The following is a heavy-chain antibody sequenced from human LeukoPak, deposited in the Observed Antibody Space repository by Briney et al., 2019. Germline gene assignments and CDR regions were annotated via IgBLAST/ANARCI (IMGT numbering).Heavy chain of an antibody. Sequence: PGGSLRLSCAASGFSFSNYDMTWVRQAPGEGLEWVSSISPGHATFYADSVKGRFSISRDNSRNTLYLQMSGLRAEDTAVYYCAKEYHMSFDYWGQGTLVTVSS. CDR1: GFSFSNYD. V-gene: IGHV3-23*01. CDR3: AKEYHMSFDY. J-gene: IGHJ4*02. D-gene: IGHD2-21*01. CDR2: ISPGHAT.